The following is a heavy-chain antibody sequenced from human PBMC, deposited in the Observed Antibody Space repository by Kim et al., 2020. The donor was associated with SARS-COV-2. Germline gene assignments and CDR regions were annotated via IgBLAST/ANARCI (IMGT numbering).Heavy chain of an antibody. J-gene: IGHJ4*02. V-gene: IGHV1-58*01. CDR2: IVVDNSNT. CDR1: AFTFTSSA. Sequence: SVKVSCKASAFTFTSSAVQWVRQARGQRLEWIGWIVVDNSNTNYAQKFQERVTITWDMSTSTAYLELSSLRSEDTAVYYCAAEGGAAGSYWGQGTLVTVSS. CDR3: AAEGGAAGSY. D-gene: IGHD6-13*01.